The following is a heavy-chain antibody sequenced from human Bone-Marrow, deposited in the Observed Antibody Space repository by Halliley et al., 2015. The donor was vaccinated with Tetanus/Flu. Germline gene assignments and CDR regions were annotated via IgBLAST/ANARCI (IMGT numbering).Heavy chain of an antibody. CDR3: ARSTTVVNGIDY. CDR2: ISRPGSP. J-gene: IGHJ4*02. V-gene: IGHV4-34*01. Sequence: LEWIEKISRPGSPTYNPPLKSRVTISIDPSQTHFSLGLPSVTAADTAVYYCARSTTVVNGIDYWGQGTLVAVSS. D-gene: IGHD4-17*01.